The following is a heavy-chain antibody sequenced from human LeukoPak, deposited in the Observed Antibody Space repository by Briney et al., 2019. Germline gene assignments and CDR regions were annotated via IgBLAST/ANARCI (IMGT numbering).Heavy chain of an antibody. CDR3: ARETTVKFEWLRYFDY. Sequence: RASVKVSCKASGYTFTSYYMHWVRQAPGQGLEWMGIINPSGGSTSYAQKFQGRVTMTRDTSTSTVYMELSSLRSEDTAVYYCARETTVKFEWLRYFDYWGQGTLVTVSS. D-gene: IGHD5-12*01. J-gene: IGHJ4*02. CDR2: INPSGGST. V-gene: IGHV1-46*01. CDR1: GYTFTSYY.